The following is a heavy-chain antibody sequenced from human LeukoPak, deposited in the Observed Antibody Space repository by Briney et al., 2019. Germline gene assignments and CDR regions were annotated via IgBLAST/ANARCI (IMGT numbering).Heavy chain of an antibody. CDR3: ARALEMATIHYYYYYYMDV. CDR1: GGTFSSYA. J-gene: IGHJ6*03. CDR2: IIPIFGTA. V-gene: IGHV1-69*13. D-gene: IGHD5-24*01. Sequence: ASVKVSCKASGGTFSSYAIRWVRQAPGQGLEWMGGIIPIFGTANYAQKFQGRVTITADESTSTAYMELSSLRSEDTAVYYCARALEMATIHYYYYYYMDVWGKGTTVTVSS.